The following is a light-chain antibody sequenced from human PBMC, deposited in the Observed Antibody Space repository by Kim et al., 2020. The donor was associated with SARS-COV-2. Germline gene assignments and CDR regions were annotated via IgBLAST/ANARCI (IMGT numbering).Light chain of an antibody. J-gene: IGLJ2*01. Sequence: QSALTQPASVSGSPGQSITISCTGTSSDVGSYNLVSWYQQHPGKAPKLMIYEVSKRPSGVANRFSGSKSGNTASLTISGLQAEDEADYYGCSYVVFG. V-gene: IGLV2-23*02. CDR1: SSDVGSYNL. CDR3: CSYVV. CDR2: EVS.